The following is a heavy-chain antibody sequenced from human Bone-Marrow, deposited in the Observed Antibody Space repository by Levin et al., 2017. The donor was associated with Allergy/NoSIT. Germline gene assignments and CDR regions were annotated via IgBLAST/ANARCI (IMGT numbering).Heavy chain of an antibody. Sequence: GESLKISCAASGFTFSAFGMHWVRQPPGRGLEWVAVISYDGGHKFYADSVKGRFTISRDNSKNTHYLQMNSLRAEDTAVYYCTRERGGWGQFYFDSWGQGILVTVSS. J-gene: IGHJ4*02. CDR2: ISYDGGHK. CDR3: TRERGGWGQFYFDS. CDR1: GFTFSAFG. D-gene: IGHD1-26*01. V-gene: IGHV3-33*01.